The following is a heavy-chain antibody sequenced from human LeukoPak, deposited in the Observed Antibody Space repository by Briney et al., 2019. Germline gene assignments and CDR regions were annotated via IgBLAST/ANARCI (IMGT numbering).Heavy chain of an antibody. D-gene: IGHD6-19*01. CDR1: GFTFGAYA. Sequence: GRSLRLSCAASGFTFGAYAMHWVRQAPGKGLEWVAVIWYDGSNNYHADSLKDRFTISRDNSKNTLYLQINSLGAEDTAVYYCARQVGNAGWYFDYWGQGALVTVSS. V-gene: IGHV3-33*01. CDR2: IWYDGSNN. J-gene: IGHJ4*02. CDR3: ARQVGNAGWYFDY.